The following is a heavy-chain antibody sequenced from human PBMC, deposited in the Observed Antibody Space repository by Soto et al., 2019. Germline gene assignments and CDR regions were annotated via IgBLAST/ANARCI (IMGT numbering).Heavy chain of an antibody. V-gene: IGHV4-34*01. CDR2: INHSGST. CDR3: ARGLSASGAAASHFDY. Sequence: SETLSLTCAVYGGSFSGYYWSWIRQPPGKGLEWIGEINHSGSTNYNPSLKSRVTISVDTSKNQFSLKLSSVTAADTAVYYCARGLSASGAAASHFDYWGQGTLGTVSS. D-gene: IGHD2-2*01. CDR1: GGSFSGYY. J-gene: IGHJ4*02.